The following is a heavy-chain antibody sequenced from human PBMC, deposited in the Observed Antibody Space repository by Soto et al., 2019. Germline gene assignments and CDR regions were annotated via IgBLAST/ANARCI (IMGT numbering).Heavy chain of an antibody. Sequence: QVQLVQSGAEVKKPGASVKVSCKASGYTFSSHGITWLRQAPGQGLEWMGWISASNGDTNYAQRLQGRVTVTTDTSTTTSYLELRGLRSEDTAVYYCARMFRGSNIDYYYYMDVWGKGTTVTVSS. CDR3: ARMFRGSNIDYYYYMDV. D-gene: IGHD3-10*01. CDR2: ISASNGDT. J-gene: IGHJ6*03. V-gene: IGHV1-18*01. CDR1: GYTFSSHG.